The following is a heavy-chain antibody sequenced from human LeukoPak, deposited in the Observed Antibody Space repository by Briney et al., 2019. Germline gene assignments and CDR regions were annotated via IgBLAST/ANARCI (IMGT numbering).Heavy chain of an antibody. J-gene: IGHJ4*02. Sequence: SETLSLTCAVSGDSITSSNYYWGWLRQSPGKGLEWIGNIYSSGNTYYNASLKSRVTMYIDTSKNQFFLKLSSVTAADTAMYYCAKSNGYGLIDYWGQGTLVTVSS. CDR1: GDSITSSNYY. D-gene: IGHD5-12*01. CDR3: AKSNGYGLIDY. CDR2: IYSSGNT. V-gene: IGHV4-39*01.